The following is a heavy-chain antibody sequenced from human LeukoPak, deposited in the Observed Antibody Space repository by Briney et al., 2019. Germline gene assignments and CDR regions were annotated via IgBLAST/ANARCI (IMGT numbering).Heavy chain of an antibody. CDR2: FDPEDNET. CDR1: GYSLSELS. Sequence: ASVKVSCKVSGYSLSELSMHWVRQAPGKGLEWMGGFDPEDNETTYAQKFQGRVTMTEDTSTGTAYLELSSLRSDDTAVYFCAVDLVYYTSAYPSRFDNWGQGTLVTVSS. J-gene: IGHJ4*02. D-gene: IGHD3-22*01. CDR3: AVDLVYYTSAYPSRFDN. V-gene: IGHV1-24*01.